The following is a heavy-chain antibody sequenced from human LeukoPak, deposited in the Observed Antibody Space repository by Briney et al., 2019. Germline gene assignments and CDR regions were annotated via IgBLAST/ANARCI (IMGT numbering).Heavy chain of an antibody. CDR1: GGSIGPNY. CDR2: IHYTGRT. D-gene: IGHD5-12*01. CDR3: MRGGSGSGSDY. Sequence: SETLSLTCIVSGGSIGPNYCSWIRQPPGEGLEWIGYIHYTGRTNYNPSLKSRVTVSVDTSKNQFSLKLNSMTAADTAVYYCMRGGSGSGSDYWGQGTLVTVSS. J-gene: IGHJ4*02. V-gene: IGHV4-59*01.